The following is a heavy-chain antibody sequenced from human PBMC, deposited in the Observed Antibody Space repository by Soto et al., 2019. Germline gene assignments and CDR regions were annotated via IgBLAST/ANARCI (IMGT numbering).Heavy chain of an antibody. CDR3: ARHHRGYSGYDSDAFDI. CDR1: GGSISSYY. V-gene: IGHV4-59*08. J-gene: IGHJ3*02. Sequence: QVQLQESGPGLVKPSETLSLTWTVSGGSISSYYWSWIRQPPGKGLEWIGYIYYSGSTIYNPSLKRRVTISVDTSKNQFSLKLSSVTAADTAVYYCARHHRGYSGYDSDAFDIWGQGTMVTVSS. CDR2: IYYSGST. D-gene: IGHD5-12*01.